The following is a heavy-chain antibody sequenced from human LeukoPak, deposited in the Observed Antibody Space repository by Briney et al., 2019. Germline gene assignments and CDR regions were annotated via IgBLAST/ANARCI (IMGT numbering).Heavy chain of an antibody. CDR2: ISAYNGNT. D-gene: IGHD5-18*01. CDR3: ARDSGYSYGYFGADAFDI. Sequence: ASVKLSCKASGYTFTSYGISWVRQAPGQGLEWIGWISAYNGNTNYAQKLQGRVTMTTDTSTSTAYMELRSLRSDDTAVYYCARDSGYSYGYFGADAFDIWGQGTMVTVSS. CDR1: GYTFTSYG. J-gene: IGHJ3*02. V-gene: IGHV1-18*01.